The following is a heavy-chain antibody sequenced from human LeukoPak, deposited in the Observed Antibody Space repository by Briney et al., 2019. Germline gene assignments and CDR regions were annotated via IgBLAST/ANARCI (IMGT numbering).Heavy chain of an antibody. CDR3: ARYNPSGYYYSLGY. V-gene: IGHV1-46*01. D-gene: IGHD3-22*01. CDR1: GYTFTSYY. J-gene: IGHJ4*02. CDR2: INPSGGST. Sequence: GASVKVSCKASGYTFTSYYMHWVRQAPGQGLEWMGIINPSGGSTSYAQKFQGRVTMTRDMATSTAYMELSSLRSEDTAVYYCARYNPSGYYYSLGYWGQGTLVTVSS.